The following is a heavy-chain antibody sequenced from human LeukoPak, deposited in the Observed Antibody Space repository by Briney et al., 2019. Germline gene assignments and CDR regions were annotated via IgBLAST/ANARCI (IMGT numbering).Heavy chain of an antibody. J-gene: IGHJ4*02. V-gene: IGHV4-59*01. Sequence: SETLSLTCTVSGGSISSYNWSWIRQPPGKGLEWIGYIYYSGSTNYNPSLKSRVTISVDTSKNQFSLKLSSVTAADTAVYYCARDRLPYGDELYFDYWGQGTLVTVSS. D-gene: IGHD4-17*01. CDR2: IYYSGST. CDR3: ARDRLPYGDELYFDY. CDR1: GGSISSYN.